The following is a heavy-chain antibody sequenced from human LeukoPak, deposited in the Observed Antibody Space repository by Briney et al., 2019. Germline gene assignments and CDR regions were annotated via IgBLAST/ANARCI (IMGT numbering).Heavy chain of an antibody. V-gene: IGHV4-39*07. CDR2: IHHNGNT. D-gene: IGHD4/OR15-4a*01. CDR3: ARNADYCLDY. Sequence: SETLSLTCTVSGGSISSSSYYWSWIRQPPGKGLEWIGEIHHNGNTNYNPSLKSRVTISVDTSKNQFSLKLTSVTAADTAIYYCARNADYCLDYWGQGTLVTVSS. CDR1: GGSISSSSYY. J-gene: IGHJ4*02.